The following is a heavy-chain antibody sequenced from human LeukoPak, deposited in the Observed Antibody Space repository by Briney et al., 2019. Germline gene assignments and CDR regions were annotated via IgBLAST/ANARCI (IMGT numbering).Heavy chain of an antibody. CDR2: ISTSGSYT. CDR3: ARGVAPYYYYGMDV. CDR1: GFTFTDYY. Sequence: GGSLRLFCAASGFTFTDYYMSWIRQAPGKGLEWASYISTSGSYTNYADSVKGRFTISRDNAKTSLYLQMNSLRAEDTAVYYCARGVAPYYYYGMDVWGQGTTVTVSS. V-gene: IGHV3-11*06. J-gene: IGHJ6*02.